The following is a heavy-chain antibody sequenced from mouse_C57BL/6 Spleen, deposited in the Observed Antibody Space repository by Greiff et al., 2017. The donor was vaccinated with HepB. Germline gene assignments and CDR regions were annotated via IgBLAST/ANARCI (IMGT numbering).Heavy chain of an antibody. CDR3: AREGGGVFAY. J-gene: IGHJ3*01. V-gene: IGHV1-52*01. CDR1: GYTFTSYW. CDR2: IDPSDSET. Sequence: VQLQQSGAELVRPGSSVKLSCKASGYTFTSYWMHWVKQRPIQGLEWIGNIDPSDSETHYNQKFKDKATLTVDKSSSTAYMQLSSLTSADSAVYYCAREGGGVFAYWGQGTLVTVSA.